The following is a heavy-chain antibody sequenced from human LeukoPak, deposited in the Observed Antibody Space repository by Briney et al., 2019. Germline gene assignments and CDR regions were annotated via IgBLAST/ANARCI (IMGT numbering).Heavy chain of an antibody. J-gene: IGHJ3*02. CDR3: ARKSQGAFDI. CDR2: TYYRSKWYN. CDR1: GDSVSSNGVA. Sequence: SQTLSLTCAISGDSVSSNGVAWNWIRQSPSRGLEWLGRTYYRSKWYNDYAVSVQSRITINPDTSKNQFSLQLNSVTPEDTAVYYCARKSQGAFDIWGQGTMVTVSS. V-gene: IGHV6-1*01.